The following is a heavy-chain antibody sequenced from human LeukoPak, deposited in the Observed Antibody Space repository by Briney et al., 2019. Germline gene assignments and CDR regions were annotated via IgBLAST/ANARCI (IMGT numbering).Heavy chain of an antibody. CDR1: GYTFTGYY. CDR2: INPNSGGT. Sequence: ASVTVSCKASGYTFTGYYMHWVRQAPGQGLEWMGWINPNSGGTNYAQKFQGRVTMTRDTSISTAYMELSRLRSDDTAVYYCARDLTRKYGSGSYYGYWGQGTLVTVSS. CDR3: ARDLTRKYGSGSYYGY. D-gene: IGHD3-10*01. V-gene: IGHV1-2*02. J-gene: IGHJ4*02.